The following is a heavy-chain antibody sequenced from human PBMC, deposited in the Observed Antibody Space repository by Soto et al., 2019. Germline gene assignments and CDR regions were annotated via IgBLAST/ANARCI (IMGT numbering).Heavy chain of an antibody. J-gene: IGHJ4*02. D-gene: IGHD2-2*01. V-gene: IGHV1-18*01. Sequence: ASVKVSCKASGYTFTSYGISRVRQAPGQGLEWMGWISAYNGNTNYAQKLQGRVTMTTDTSTSTAYMELRSLRSDDTAVYYCARDLGYCSSTSCYEDYWGQGTLVTVSS. CDR2: ISAYNGNT. CDR1: GYTFTSYG. CDR3: ARDLGYCSSTSCYEDY.